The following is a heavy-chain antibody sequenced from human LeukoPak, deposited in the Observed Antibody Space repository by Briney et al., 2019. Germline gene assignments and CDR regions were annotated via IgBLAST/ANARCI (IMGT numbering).Heavy chain of an antibody. V-gene: IGHV1-69*05. J-gene: IGHJ3*02. CDR3: ATAWFEQLVVAGAFEI. D-gene: IGHD6-6*01. CDR2: IVPVLGTA. CDR1: GGTFSNYA. Sequence: SVKVSCKASGGTFSNYAINWVRQAPGQGLDWLGGIVPVLGTANYAQKFQGRVTITTDESTSTVYMELSSLRSEDTAVYYCATAWFEQLVVAGAFEIWGQGTMVTVSS.